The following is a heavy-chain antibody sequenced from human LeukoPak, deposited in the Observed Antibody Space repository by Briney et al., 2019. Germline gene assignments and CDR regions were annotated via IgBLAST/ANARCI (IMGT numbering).Heavy chain of an antibody. V-gene: IGHV4-4*02. CDR1: GGSISSSNW. D-gene: IGHD3-9*01. Sequence: PSETLSLTCAVSGGSISSSNWWSWVRQPPGKGLEWIGEIYHSGSTNYNPSLKSRVTISVDKSKNQFSLKLSSVTAADTAVYYCARDLRVGILTGYYYYYGMDVWGQGTTVTVSS. CDR3: ARDLRVGILTGYYYYYGMDV. J-gene: IGHJ6*02. CDR2: IYHSGST.